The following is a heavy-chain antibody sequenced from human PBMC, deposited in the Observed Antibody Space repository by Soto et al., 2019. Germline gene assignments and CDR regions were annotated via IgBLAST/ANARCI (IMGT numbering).Heavy chain of an antibody. D-gene: IGHD2-2*01. CDR2: INPNSGGT. CDR1: GYTFTGYY. CDR3: ARDRKDRRDIVVVPAASPFDY. Sequence: ASVKVSCKASGYTFTGYYMHWVRQAPGQGLEWMGWINPNSGGTNYAQKFQGRVTMTRDTSISTAYMELSRLRSDDTAVYYCARDRKDRRDIVVVPAASPFDYWGQGTLVTVSS. J-gene: IGHJ4*02. V-gene: IGHV1-2*02.